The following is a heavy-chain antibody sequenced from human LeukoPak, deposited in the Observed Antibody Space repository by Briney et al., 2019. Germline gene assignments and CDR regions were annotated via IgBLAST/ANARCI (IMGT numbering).Heavy chain of an antibody. CDR1: GYSISSGYF. CDR2: IYQRATV. D-gene: IGHD2-21*01. Sequence: SETLSLTCNVSGYSISSGYFWGWVRQAPGKGLELIGSIYQRATVHYNPSLKSRVTISLDTSKNHFSLNLTSMQASDTAVYYCARAFCVGECFVLHIFFDSWGQGTLVTVSS. J-gene: IGHJ4*02. CDR3: ARAFCVGECFVLHIFFDS. V-gene: IGHV4-38-2*02.